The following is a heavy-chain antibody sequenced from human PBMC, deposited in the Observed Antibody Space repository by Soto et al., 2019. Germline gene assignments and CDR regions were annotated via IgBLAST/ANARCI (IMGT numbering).Heavy chain of an antibody. Sequence: QLQLQESGPGLVKPSETLSLTCTVSGGSISSSSYYWGWIRQPPGKGLEWIGSIYYSGSTYYNPSLKSRVTISVDTSKNQFSLKLSSVTAADTAVYYCARTMIVSPNWFDPWGQGTLVTVSS. CDR1: GGSISSSSYY. CDR2: IYYSGST. D-gene: IGHD3-22*01. V-gene: IGHV4-39*01. J-gene: IGHJ5*02. CDR3: ARTMIVSPNWFDP.